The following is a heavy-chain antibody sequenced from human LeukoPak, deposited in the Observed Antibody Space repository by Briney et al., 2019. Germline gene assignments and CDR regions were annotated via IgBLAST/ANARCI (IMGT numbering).Heavy chain of an antibody. D-gene: IGHD6-13*01. CDR2: LYSGGST. CDR3: AREVVSSSWPYYGMDV. Sequence: GGFLRLSCAASGFTVSTNYMSWVRQAPGKGLECISVLYSGGSTYYADSVKGRFTISRDNSKNTLYLQMNSLRAEDTAVYYCAREVVSSSWPYYGMDVWGQGTTVTVSS. J-gene: IGHJ6*02. CDR1: GFTVSTNY. V-gene: IGHV3-53*01.